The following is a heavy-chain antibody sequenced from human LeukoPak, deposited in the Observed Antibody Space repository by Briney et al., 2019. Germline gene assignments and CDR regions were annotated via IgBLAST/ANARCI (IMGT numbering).Heavy chain of an antibody. D-gene: IGHD5-12*01. J-gene: IGHJ4*02. Sequence: ASAKVSCKVSGYTLTELSMHWVRQAPGKGLEWMGGFDPEDGETIYAQKFQGRVTMTEDTSTDTAYMELSSLRSEDTAVYYCARWAQMNSGYDFWGPYDYWGQGTLVTVSS. CDR2: FDPEDGET. CDR1: GYTLTELS. CDR3: ARWAQMNSGYDFWGPYDY. V-gene: IGHV1-24*01.